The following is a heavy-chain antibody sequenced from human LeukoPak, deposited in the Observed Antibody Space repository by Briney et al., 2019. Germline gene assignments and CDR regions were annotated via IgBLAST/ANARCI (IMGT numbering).Heavy chain of an antibody. J-gene: IGHJ4*02. CDR2: IYPGDSDT. D-gene: IGHD3-22*01. CDR3: ARGDYYYDSRLII. Sequence: GESLRISCKGSGYNFTNYWIAWVRQMPGKGLEWMGIIYPGDSDTRYSPSFQGQVTISADKSISTAYLQWSILKASDTALYYCARGDYYYDSRLIIWGQGTVVTVSS. V-gene: IGHV5-51*01. CDR1: GYNFTNYW.